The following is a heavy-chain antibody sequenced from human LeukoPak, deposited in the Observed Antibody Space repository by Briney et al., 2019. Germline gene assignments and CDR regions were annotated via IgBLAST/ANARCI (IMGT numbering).Heavy chain of an antibody. D-gene: IGHD2-2*01. CDR2: ISYDGSNK. CDR3: VKERCTSASCSFDY. V-gene: IGHV3-30*18. Sequence: GGSLRLSCTASGFTFSSYGMHWVRQAPGKGLEWVAVISYDGSNKYYADSVKGRFTISRDNSKNTLYLQMNSLRAEDSAVYYCVKERCTSASCSFDYWGQGTLVTVSS. J-gene: IGHJ4*02. CDR1: GFTFSSYG.